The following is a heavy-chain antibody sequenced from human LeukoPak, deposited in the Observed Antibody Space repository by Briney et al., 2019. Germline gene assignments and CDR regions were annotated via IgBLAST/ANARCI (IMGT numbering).Heavy chain of an antibody. J-gene: IGHJ5*02. CDR3: AKGGESYYGWFDP. CDR1: GFTFSRYA. D-gene: IGHD3-10*01. Sequence: GGSLRLSCAASGFTFSRYAMSWVRQAPGKGLEWVSTISGSGGSTYYADSVKGRFSISRDNSKNTLYLQMNSLRAEDTAIYYCAKGGESYYGWFDPWGQGTLVTVSS. CDR2: ISGSGGST. V-gene: IGHV3-23*01.